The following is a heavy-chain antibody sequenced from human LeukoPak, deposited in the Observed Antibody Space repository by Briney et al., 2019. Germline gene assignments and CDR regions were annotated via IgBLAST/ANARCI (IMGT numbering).Heavy chain of an antibody. D-gene: IGHD3-22*01. CDR2: INPNSGGT. J-gene: IGHJ4*02. CDR1: GYTFTGYY. CDR3: ARASLVVITTDFDY. V-gene: IGHV1-2*02. Sequence: ASVKVSCKASGYTFTGYYMHWVRPAPGQGLEWMGWINPNSGGTNYAQKFQGRVTMTRDASISTAYMELSRLRSDDTAVYYCARASLVVITTDFDYWGQGTLVTVSS.